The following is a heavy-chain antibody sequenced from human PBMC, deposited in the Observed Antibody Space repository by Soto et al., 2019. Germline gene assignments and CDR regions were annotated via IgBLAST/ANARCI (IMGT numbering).Heavy chain of an antibody. J-gene: IGHJ4*02. CDR1: GYTFTSYD. D-gene: IGHD2-2*01. V-gene: IGHV1-8*01. CDR2: MNPNSGNT. CDR3: ARGGDFFFAAPTSPFDY. Sequence: QVQLVQSGAEVKKPGASVKVSCKASGYTFTSYDINWVRQATGQGLEWMGWMNPNSGNTGYAQKFQGRVTMTRNTSISTGYMELSSVRTEDTAVYYCARGGDFFFAAPTSPFDYWGQGTLVTVSS.